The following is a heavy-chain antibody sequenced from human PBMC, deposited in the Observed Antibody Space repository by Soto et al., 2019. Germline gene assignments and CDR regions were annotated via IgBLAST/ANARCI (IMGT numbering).Heavy chain of an antibody. D-gene: IGHD3-3*01. V-gene: IGHV4-59*08. J-gene: IGHJ6*03. CDR2: IYYSGST. Sequence: PSGRLSLTCTVSGGSISSDYWSWIRQNPGKGLEWIGYIYYSGSTNYNPSLKSRVTISVDTSKNQFSLKLSSVTAADTAVYYCARGNYYDFWSPPTYYMDVWGKGTTVTVSS. CDR3: ARGNYYDFWSPPTYYMDV. CDR1: GGSISSDY.